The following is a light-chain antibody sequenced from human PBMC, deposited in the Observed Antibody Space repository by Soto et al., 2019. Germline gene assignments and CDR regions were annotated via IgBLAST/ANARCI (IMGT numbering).Light chain of an antibody. CDR3: QQYGSSPPLT. CDR1: QSVSSSY. V-gene: IGKV3-20*01. CDR2: GAS. J-gene: IGKJ4*01. Sequence: EIVWTQSPGTLSWSPGERATLSCRASQSVSSSYLAWYQQKPGQAPRLLIYGASSRATGIPDRFSGSGPGTDFTLTISRLEPEDFAVYYCQQYGSSPPLTFGGGTKVDIK.